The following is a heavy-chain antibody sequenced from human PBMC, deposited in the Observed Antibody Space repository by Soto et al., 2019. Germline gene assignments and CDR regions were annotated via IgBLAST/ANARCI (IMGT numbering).Heavy chain of an antibody. CDR2: TYYRSKWNF. Sequence: QTLSLTCVISWDSVSANSAAWHWIRQSPSRGLEWLGRTYYRSKWNFDYAESVKSRMSTTPDTSNNHFSLLRNSVTPEDTAVYDGCHQPLGTLIFVDQDVWGQ. CDR3: CHQPLGTLIFVDQDV. V-gene: IGHV6-1*01. CDR1: WDSVSANSAA. D-gene: IGHD3-3*01. J-gene: IGHJ6*02.